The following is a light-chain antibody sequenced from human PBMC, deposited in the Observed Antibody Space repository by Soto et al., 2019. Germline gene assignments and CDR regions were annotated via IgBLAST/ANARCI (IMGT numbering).Light chain of an antibody. J-gene: IGKJ4*01. Sequence: EIVMTQSPATLSVSPGERVNFSCRASQSVNSKLAWYQHTPGQAPRLLISGASTGATGIPARFSGSGSGTAFTLTINSLQSEDYAVYYCQQYDQWPINFGGGTKVDIK. CDR2: GAS. V-gene: IGKV3-15*01. CDR3: QQYDQWPIN. CDR1: QSVNSK.